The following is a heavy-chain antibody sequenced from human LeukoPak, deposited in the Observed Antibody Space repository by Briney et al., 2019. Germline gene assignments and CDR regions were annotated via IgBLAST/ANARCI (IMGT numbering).Heavy chain of an antibody. Sequence: PSETLSLTCTVSGGSISSGGYYWSWIRQHPGKGLEWIWYIYYSGSTYYSPSLKSRVTISVDTSKNQFSLKLSSVTAADTAVYYCARDGGSRGSSWFDPWGQGTLVTVSS. J-gene: IGHJ5*02. D-gene: IGHD3-16*01. CDR3: ARDGGSRGSSWFDP. CDR2: IYYSGST. CDR1: GGSISSGGYY. V-gene: IGHV4-31*03.